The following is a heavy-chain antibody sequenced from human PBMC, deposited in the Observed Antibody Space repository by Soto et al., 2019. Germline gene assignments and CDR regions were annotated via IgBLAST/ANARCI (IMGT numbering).Heavy chain of an antibody. Sequence: GGSLRLSCAASGFTFDDYAMHWVRQAPGKGLEWVSGISWNSGSIGYADSVKGRFTISRDNAKNSLYLQMNSLRAEDTALYYCAKAKFCSSTSCPTNYFDYWGQGTLVTVSS. D-gene: IGHD2-2*01. CDR1: GFTFDDYA. J-gene: IGHJ4*02. V-gene: IGHV3-9*01. CDR3: AKAKFCSSTSCPTNYFDY. CDR2: ISWNSGSI.